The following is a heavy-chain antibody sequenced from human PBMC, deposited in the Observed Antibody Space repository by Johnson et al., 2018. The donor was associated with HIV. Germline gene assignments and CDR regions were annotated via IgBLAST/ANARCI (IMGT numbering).Heavy chain of an antibody. CDR3: AKDRAYYYGSGISGNAFDI. J-gene: IGHJ3*02. Sequence: VQLVESGGGLAQPGGSLRLSCVGSGLTFSSYAMSWVRQAPGKGLEWVSIIYSGGSTYYADSVKGRVTISRDNSKNTLYLQMNSLRAEDTALYYCAKDRAYYYGSGISGNAFDIWGQGTMVTVSS. CDR2: IYSGGST. CDR1: GLTFSSYA. V-gene: IGHV3-23*03. D-gene: IGHD3-10*01.